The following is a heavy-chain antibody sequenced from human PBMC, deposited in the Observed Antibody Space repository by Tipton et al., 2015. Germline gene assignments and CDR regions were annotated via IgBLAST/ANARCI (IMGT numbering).Heavy chain of an antibody. D-gene: IGHD2-15*01. V-gene: IGHV3-48*03. CDR2: ISSSGSTI. J-gene: IGHJ6*02. Sequence: SLRLSCAASGFTFSSYEMNWVRQAPGKGLEWVSYISSSGSTIYYADSVKGRFTISRDNAKNSLYLQMNSLRAEDTAVYYCARTKYCSGGSCKYYGMDVWGQGTTVTVSS. CDR1: GFTFSSYE. CDR3: ARTKYCSGGSCKYYGMDV.